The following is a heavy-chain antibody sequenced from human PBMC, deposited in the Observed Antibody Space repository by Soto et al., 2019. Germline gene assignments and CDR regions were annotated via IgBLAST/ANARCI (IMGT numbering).Heavy chain of an antibody. D-gene: IGHD2-8*02. CDR3: ARDKITGLFDY. Sequence: QVQLQQWGAGLLKPSETLSLTCAVYGGSFSGYYWTWIRHPPRTGLGWIGEINHSGSTNYNPSLKSRVTISVDTSKNQFPLKLTSVTAADTAVYYCARDKITGLFDYWGQGNLVTVSS. J-gene: IGHJ4*02. CDR2: INHSGST. CDR1: GGSFSGYY. V-gene: IGHV4-34*01.